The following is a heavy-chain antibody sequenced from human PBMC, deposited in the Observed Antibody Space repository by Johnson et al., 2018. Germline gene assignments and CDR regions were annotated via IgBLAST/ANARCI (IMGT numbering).Heavy chain of an antibody. Sequence: QVQLVESGGGVVQAGMSLRLSCAASGFTFSGSAIHGVRQAPGTGLEWVALISYGGRNTYYADSVKVRFTISRDKAKNSLYRQRNSPRAEEPAVYYCARFYGGNSPFDYWGQGNLVTVPS. CDR1: GFTFSGSA. CDR3: ARFYGGNSPFDY. D-gene: IGHD4-23*01. CDR2: ISYGGRNT. V-gene: IGHV3-30*04. J-gene: IGHJ4*02.